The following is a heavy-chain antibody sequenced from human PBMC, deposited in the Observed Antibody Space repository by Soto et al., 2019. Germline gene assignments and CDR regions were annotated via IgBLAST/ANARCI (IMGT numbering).Heavy chain of an antibody. CDR2: ISSSSSTI. Sequence: EVQLVESGGGLVQPGGSLRLSCAASGFTFSSYSMNWVRQAPGKGLEWVSYISSSSSTIYYADSVKGRFTISRDNAKNCQYLHMNSLRVYDGSVYYCAIEYCSSTSCLCWLNPWGEGTVVTVSS. CDR1: GFTFSSYS. J-gene: IGHJ5*02. D-gene: IGHD2-2*01. CDR3: AIEYCSSTSCLCWLNP. V-gene: IGHV3-48*01.